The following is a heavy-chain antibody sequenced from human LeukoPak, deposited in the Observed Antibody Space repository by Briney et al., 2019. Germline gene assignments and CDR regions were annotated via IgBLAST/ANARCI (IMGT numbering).Heavy chain of an antibody. CDR3: ARDPPYSNYVSDSAFDI. CDR2: IYHSGSA. CDR1: GYSISSGYY. Sequence: SETLSLTCTVSGYSISSGYYWGWIRQPPGKGLEWIGSIYHSGSAYYNPSLKSRVTISVDTSKNQFSLKLSSVTAADTAVYYCARDPPYSNYVSDSAFDIWGQGTMVTVSS. D-gene: IGHD4-11*01. V-gene: IGHV4-38-2*02. J-gene: IGHJ3*02.